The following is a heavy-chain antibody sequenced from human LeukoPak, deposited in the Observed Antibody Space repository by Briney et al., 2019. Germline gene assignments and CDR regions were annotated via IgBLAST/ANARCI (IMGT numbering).Heavy chain of an antibody. D-gene: IGHD6-13*01. Sequence: ASVKVSCKASGYTFTSYGISWVRQAPGQGLEWMGWISTYNGNTKYAQKLQGRVTMTTDTSTNTAYMELRSLRSDDTAVYYCARDPHTAQPGIAAAGRTDDGYWGQGTLVTVSS. J-gene: IGHJ4*02. CDR3: ARDPHTAQPGIAAAGRTDDGY. CDR1: GYTFTSYG. V-gene: IGHV1-18*01. CDR2: ISTYNGNT.